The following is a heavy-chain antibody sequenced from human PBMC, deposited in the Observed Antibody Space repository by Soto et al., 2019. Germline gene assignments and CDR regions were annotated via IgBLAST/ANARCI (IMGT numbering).Heavy chain of an antibody. Sequence: GESLKISCKGSGYSFTSYWINWVRQMPGKGLEWMGTIDPSDSYINYSPSFQGHVTISADKSISTAYLQWSSLKASDTAMYYCARHPVPASTRPYFNYGAREPLVTVSS. D-gene: IGHD3-10*01. CDR2: IDPSDSYI. CDR3: ARHPVPASTRPYFNY. J-gene: IGHJ4*02. CDR1: GYSFTSYW. V-gene: IGHV5-10-1*01.